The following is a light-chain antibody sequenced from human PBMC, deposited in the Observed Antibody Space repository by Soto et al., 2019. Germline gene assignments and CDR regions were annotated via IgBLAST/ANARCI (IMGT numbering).Light chain of an antibody. CDR1: NSVGRY. CDR2: DTS. J-gene: IGKJ1*01. Sequence: EIVLTQSPATLSLSPGERATLSCRASNSVGRYFAWFQQKAGQTPRLLIYDTSSRATGIPLRFSARGSGADCALTISGLEPEDSAVYYCQQRATWPWTFGQGTKVEIK. V-gene: IGKV3-11*01. CDR3: QQRATWPWT.